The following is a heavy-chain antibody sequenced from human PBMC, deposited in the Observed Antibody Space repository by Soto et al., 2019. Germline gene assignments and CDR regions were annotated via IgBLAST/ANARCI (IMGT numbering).Heavy chain of an antibody. J-gene: IGHJ4*02. V-gene: IGHV3-30-3*01. Sequence: QVQLVESGGGVVQPGRSLRLSCAASGFTFSSYAMHWVRQAPGKGLEWVAVISYDGSKKYYADSVKGRFTISRDNSKNTLYLQMNSLRAEDTAVYYCARFGQGLSIDYGGQGTLVTVSS. CDR1: GFTFSSYA. CDR3: ARFGQGLSIDY. CDR2: ISYDGSKK. D-gene: IGHD6-19*01.